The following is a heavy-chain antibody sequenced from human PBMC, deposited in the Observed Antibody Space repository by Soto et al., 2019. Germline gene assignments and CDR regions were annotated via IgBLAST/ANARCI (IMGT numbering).Heavy chain of an antibody. CDR3: ASLMTTAGEFDY. Sequence: QVQLQQWGAGLLKPSETLSLTCAVYGGSFSGYYWSWIRQPPGKGLEWIGEINHSGSTNYNPSLKSRVTISVDTSKNQFSLKLSSVTAADTAVYYCASLMTTAGEFDYWGQGTLVTVSS. J-gene: IGHJ4*02. V-gene: IGHV4-34*01. CDR1: GGSFSGYY. D-gene: IGHD4-17*01. CDR2: INHSGST.